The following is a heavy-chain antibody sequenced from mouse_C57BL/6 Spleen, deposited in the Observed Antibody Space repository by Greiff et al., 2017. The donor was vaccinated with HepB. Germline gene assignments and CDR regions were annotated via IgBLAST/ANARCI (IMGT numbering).Heavy chain of an antibody. Sequence: QVQLQQSGAELVRPGASVTLSCKASGYTFTDYEMHWVKQTPVHGLEWIGAIDPETGGTAYNQKFKGKAILTADKSSSTAYMELRSLTSEDSAVYYCTRSEYYGSRGFAYWGQGTLVTVSA. CDR1: GYTFTDYE. CDR2: IDPETGGT. J-gene: IGHJ3*01. D-gene: IGHD1-1*01. CDR3: TRSEYYGSRGFAY. V-gene: IGHV1-15*01.